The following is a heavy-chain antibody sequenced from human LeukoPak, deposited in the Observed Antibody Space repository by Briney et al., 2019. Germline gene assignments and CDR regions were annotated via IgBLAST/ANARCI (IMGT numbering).Heavy chain of an antibody. V-gene: IGHV6-1*01. Sequence: SQTLSLTCAISGDSVSSNSAAWNWIRQSPSRGLEWLGRTYYRSKWYNDYAVSVKSRITINPDTSKNQFSLQLNSVTSEDTAVYYCAREPYYDFWSGYLNYWGQGTLVTVSS. CDR1: GDSVSSNSAA. J-gene: IGHJ4*02. CDR2: TYYRSKWYN. CDR3: AREPYYDFWSGYLNY. D-gene: IGHD3-3*01.